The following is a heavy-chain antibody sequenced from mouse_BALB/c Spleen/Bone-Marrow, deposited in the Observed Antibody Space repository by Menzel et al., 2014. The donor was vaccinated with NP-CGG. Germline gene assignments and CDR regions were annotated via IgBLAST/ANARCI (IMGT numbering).Heavy chain of an antibody. CDR1: GYTFTSYY. Sequence: QVQLQQSGPELVKPGASVKMSCKASGYTFTSYYIHWVKQWPGQGLEWIGWIYPGDGSTKYNEKFKGKTTLTADKSSSTAYMLLSSLTSEDSAIYFCARGGGMDYWGQGTSVTVSS. CDR2: IYPGDGST. V-gene: IGHV1S56*01. CDR3: ARGGGMDY. J-gene: IGHJ4*01.